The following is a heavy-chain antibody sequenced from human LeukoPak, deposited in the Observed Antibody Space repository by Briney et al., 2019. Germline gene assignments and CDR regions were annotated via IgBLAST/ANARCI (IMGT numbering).Heavy chain of an antibody. Sequence: GGSLRLSCAASGFTFSSYAMSWVRQAPGKGLEWVSAISGSGGSTYYADSVEGRFTISRDNSKNTLYLQMNSLRAEDTAVYYCAKDPHKEWLRLLYYFDYWGQGTLVTVSS. CDR2: ISGSGGST. CDR3: AKDPHKEWLRLLYYFDY. J-gene: IGHJ4*02. D-gene: IGHD5-12*01. CDR1: GFTFSSYA. V-gene: IGHV3-23*01.